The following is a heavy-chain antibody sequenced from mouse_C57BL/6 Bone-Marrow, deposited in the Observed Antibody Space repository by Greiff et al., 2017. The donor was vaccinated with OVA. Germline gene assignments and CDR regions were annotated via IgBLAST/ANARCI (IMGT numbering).Heavy chain of an antibody. CDR1: GYTFTDYY. CDR2: INPYNGGT. Sequence: VQLKQSGPVLVKPGASVKMSCKASGYTFTDYYMNWVKQSHGKSLEWIGVINPYNGGTSYNQKFKGKATLTVDKSSSTAYMELNSLTSEDSAVYYCARGGVLDYFDYWGQGTTLTVSS. V-gene: IGHV1-19*01. J-gene: IGHJ2*01. CDR3: ARGGVLDYFDY. D-gene: IGHD1-1*01.